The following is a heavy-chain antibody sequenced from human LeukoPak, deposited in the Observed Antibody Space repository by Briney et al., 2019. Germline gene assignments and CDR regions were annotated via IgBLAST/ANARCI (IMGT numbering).Heavy chain of an antibody. D-gene: IGHD3-22*01. CDR3: ARDYYDSSGFDY. V-gene: IGHV3-33*01. CDR1: GFTFSSYG. Sequence: GGSLRLSCAASGFTFSSYGMHWVRQAPGKGLEWVAVIWYDGSNKYYADSVKGRFTISGDNSKNTLYLQMNSLRAEDTAVYYCARDYYDSSGFDYWGQGTLVTVSS. J-gene: IGHJ4*02. CDR2: IWYDGSNK.